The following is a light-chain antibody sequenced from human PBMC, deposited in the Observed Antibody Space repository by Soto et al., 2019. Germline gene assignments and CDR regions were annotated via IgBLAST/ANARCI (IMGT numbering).Light chain of an antibody. Sequence: EIVMTQSPATMSVSPGERATLSCRASQSVSSNLAWYQQKPGQAPRLLIYGASTRATGIPARFSGSGSGPEFTLTISCLQSEDFALYYCPQYNNWPPLFTFGTGNKVHIK. CDR3: PQYNNWPPLFT. CDR1: QSVSSN. J-gene: IGKJ3*01. CDR2: GAS. V-gene: IGKV3-15*01.